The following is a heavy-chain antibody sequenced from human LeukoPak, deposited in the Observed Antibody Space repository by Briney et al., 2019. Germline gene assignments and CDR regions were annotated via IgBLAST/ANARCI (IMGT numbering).Heavy chain of an antibody. D-gene: IGHD3-3*01. Sequence: PGGSLRLSCAASGFTVSSNYMSWVRQAPGKGLEWVSVIYSGGSTYYADSVKGRFTISRDNSKNTLYLQMNSLRAEDTAVYYCARETTNYAFWSGEKYYFDYWGQGTLVTVSS. CDR1: GFTVSSNY. V-gene: IGHV3-53*01. CDR3: ARETTNYAFWSGEKYYFDY. J-gene: IGHJ4*02. CDR2: IYSGGST.